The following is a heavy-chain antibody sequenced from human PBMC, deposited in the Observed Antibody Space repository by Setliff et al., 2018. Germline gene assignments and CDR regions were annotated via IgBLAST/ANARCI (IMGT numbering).Heavy chain of an antibody. V-gene: IGHV1-2*04. J-gene: IGHJ3*01. Sequence: ASVKVSCKASGYAFTDNYIHWVRQAPGQGLEWMGWINPKTGGTNLAQKFQGWVSMTRDTSITTAYMELSRLTSDDMAVYFCARSDHLVVDGFDVWGQGTMVT. CDR2: INPKTGGT. CDR3: ARSDHLVVDGFDV. CDR1: GYAFTDNY. D-gene: IGHD3-16*01.